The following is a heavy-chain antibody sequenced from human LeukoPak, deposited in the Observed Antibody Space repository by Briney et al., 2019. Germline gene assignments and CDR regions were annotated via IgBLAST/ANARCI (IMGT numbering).Heavy chain of an antibody. CDR3: AKDHSSGWSLDY. D-gene: IGHD6-19*01. CDR2: IWDDGSNK. J-gene: IGHJ4*02. Sequence: GRSLRLSCAASGFTFSSYGMHWVRQAPGKGLEWVAVIWDDGSNKYYADSVKGRFTISRDNSKNTLYLQMNGLRAEDTAVYYCAKDHSSGWSLDYWGQGTLVTVSS. V-gene: IGHV3-33*06. CDR1: GFTFSSYG.